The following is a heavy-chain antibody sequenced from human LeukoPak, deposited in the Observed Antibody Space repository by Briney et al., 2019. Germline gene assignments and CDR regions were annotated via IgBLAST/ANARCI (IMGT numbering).Heavy chain of an antibody. CDR2: INQDGSVK. V-gene: IGHV3-7*04. D-gene: IGHD5-24*01. J-gene: IGHJ6*02. CDR1: GFTFSSYW. CDR3: ARDPRRRDGYNYYFNGMDV. Sequence: PGGSLRLSCAASGFTFSSYWISWVRQAPGKGLEWVANINQDGSVKYYVDSVKGRFTISRDNVKNSLYMQMNSLRDEDTAVYYCARDPRRRDGYNYYFNGMDVWGQGTTVTVSS.